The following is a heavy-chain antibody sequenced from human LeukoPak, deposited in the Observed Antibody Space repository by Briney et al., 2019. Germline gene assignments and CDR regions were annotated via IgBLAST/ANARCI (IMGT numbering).Heavy chain of an antibody. J-gene: IGHJ4*02. CDR3: AKLMDNNYDGSAFDY. V-gene: IGHV1-18*01. Sequence: ASVKISCKTSGYIFTDYAIVWVRQAPGQGLKWIGWVGTYDGKTNYAQEVQDRVTMTTDTSASTAYVELRSLTSDDTALYYCAKLMDNNYDGSAFDYWGQGTLVTVSS. CDR1: GYIFTDYA. CDR2: VGTYDGKT. D-gene: IGHD3-22*01.